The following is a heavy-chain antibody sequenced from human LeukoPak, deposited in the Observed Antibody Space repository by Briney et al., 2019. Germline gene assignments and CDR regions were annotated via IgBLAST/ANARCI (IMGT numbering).Heavy chain of an antibody. J-gene: IGHJ5*02. CDR1: GDSVSSNSAA. CDR2: TYYRSKWYN. CDR3: ARDLEFAVDNPYWFDP. V-gene: IGHV6-1*01. Sequence: SQTLSLTCAISGDSVSSNSAAWNWIRQSPSRGLEWLGRTYYRSKWYNDYAVSVKSRITINPDTSKNQFSLQLNSVTPEDTAVYYCARDLEFAVDNPYWFDPWGQVTLVTVSS. D-gene: IGHD3-3*01.